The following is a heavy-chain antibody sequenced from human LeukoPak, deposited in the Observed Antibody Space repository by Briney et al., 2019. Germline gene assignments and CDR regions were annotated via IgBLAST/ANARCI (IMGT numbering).Heavy chain of an antibody. J-gene: IGHJ4*02. D-gene: IGHD3-3*01. CDR3: ARGGRFLEWLAFDY. CDR2: IYSGGST. CDR1: GFTFSSYL. V-gene: IGHV3-53*01. Sequence: GRSLRLSCAASGFTFSSYLIHWVRQAPGKGLEWVSVIYSGGSTYYADSVKGRFTISRDNSKNTLYLQMNSLRAEDTAVYYCARGGRFLEWLAFDYWGQGTLVTVSS.